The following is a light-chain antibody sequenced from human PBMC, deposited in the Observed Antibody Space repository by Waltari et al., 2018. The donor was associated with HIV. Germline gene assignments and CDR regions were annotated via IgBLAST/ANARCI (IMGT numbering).Light chain of an antibody. J-gene: IGKJ4*01. V-gene: IGKV3-15*01. CDR2: DTS. CDR1: HGINNN. Sequence: EAVMTQSPATLSVSPGETATLSCRASHGINNNLAWYQQKPGQAPRLHIFDTSARATGIPDRFSGSGSGTEFTLTISSLQSEDFAVYYCQQYDDWTVFGGGTKVDIK. CDR3: QQYDDWTV.